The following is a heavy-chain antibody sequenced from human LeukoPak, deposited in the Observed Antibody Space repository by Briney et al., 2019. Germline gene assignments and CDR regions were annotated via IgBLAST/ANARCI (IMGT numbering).Heavy chain of an antibody. CDR3: ARAKQWLVDNWFDP. CDR1: GFTFSSYA. V-gene: IGHV3-30-3*01. CDR2: ISYDGSNK. J-gene: IGHJ5*02. Sequence: GRSLRLSCAASGFTFSSYAMHWVHQAPGKGLEWVAVISYDGSNKYYADSVKGRFTISRDNSKNTLYLQMNSLRAEDTAVYYCARAKQWLVDNWFDPWGQGTLVTVSS. D-gene: IGHD6-19*01.